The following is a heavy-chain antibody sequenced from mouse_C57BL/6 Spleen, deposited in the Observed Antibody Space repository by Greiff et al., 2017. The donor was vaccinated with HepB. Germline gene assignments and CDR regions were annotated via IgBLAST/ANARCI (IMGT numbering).Heavy chain of an antibody. V-gene: IGHV1-54*01. J-gene: IGHJ2*01. CDR1: GYAFTNYL. Sequence: QVQLKESGAELVRPGTSVKVSCKASGYAFTNYLIEWVKQRPGQGLEWIGVINPGSGGTNYNEKFKGKATLTADKSSSTAYMQLSSLTSEDSAVYFCAREIVITAVVATNSLDYWGQGTTLTVSS. CDR2: INPGSGGT. D-gene: IGHD1-1*01. CDR3: AREIVITAVVATNSLDY.